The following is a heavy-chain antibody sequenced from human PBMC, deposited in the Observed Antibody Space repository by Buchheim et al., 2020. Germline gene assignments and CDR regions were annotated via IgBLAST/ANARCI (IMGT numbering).Heavy chain of an antibody. V-gene: IGHV3-48*03. J-gene: IGHJ4*02. Sequence: EVQLVESGGGLVQPGGSLRLSCAASGFTFSSYEMNWVRQAPGKGLEYVSYISSSGTSKYYADSVKGRFTVSRDNAKNSLYLQMNSLRVEDTAIYYCARDLGFLGGNYFRSFDYWGQGTL. CDR3: ARDLGFLGGNYFRSFDY. D-gene: IGHD1-26*01. CDR2: ISSSGTSK. CDR1: GFTFSSYE.